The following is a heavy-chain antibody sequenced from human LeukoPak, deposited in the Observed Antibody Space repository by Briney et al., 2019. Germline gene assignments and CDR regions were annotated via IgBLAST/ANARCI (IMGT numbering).Heavy chain of an antibody. J-gene: IGHJ3*02. V-gene: IGHV5-51*01. CDR3: AKGDSSNWADAFDI. Sequence: GESLKISCKGSGYSFTSYWIGWVRQMPGKGLEWMGIIYPGDSDTRYSPSFQGQVTISADKSISTAYLQWNSLRAEDTAVYYCAKGDSSNWADAFDIWGQGTMVTVSS. CDR2: IYPGDSDT. CDR1: GYSFTSYW. D-gene: IGHD6-13*01.